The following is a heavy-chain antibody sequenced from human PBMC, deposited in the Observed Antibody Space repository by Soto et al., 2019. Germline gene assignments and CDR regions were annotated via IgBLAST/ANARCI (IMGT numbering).Heavy chain of an antibody. D-gene: IGHD6-19*01. CDR3: ARDLSDSSGWYGSGSFFDC. CDR2: INAGNGNT. J-gene: IGHJ4*02. CDR1: GYTFTSYA. V-gene: IGHV1-3*01. Sequence: QVPLVQSGAEVKKPGASVKVSCKASGYTFTSYAMHWVRQAPGQRLEGMGWINAGNGNTKYSQKFQGSVTITRDTSASTAYMELSRLRSEDTAVYYCARDLSDSSGWYGSGSFFDCWGQGTLVTVSS.